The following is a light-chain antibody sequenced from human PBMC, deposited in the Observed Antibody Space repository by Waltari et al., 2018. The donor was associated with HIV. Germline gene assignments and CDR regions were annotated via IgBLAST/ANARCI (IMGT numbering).Light chain of an antibody. CDR2: LHSDGSH. Sequence: QVVLTQAPSASASLGTSVNFTCTLSSGHSSYDIAWHQQPPGKGPRYLMKLHSDGSHNRGDGMPDRFSGSSSGAGRHLIISSLHSDDEADYYCQTWGSGIVIFGGGTKLTVL. CDR3: QTWGSGIVI. CDR1: SGHSSYD. J-gene: IGLJ2*01. V-gene: IGLV4-69*01.